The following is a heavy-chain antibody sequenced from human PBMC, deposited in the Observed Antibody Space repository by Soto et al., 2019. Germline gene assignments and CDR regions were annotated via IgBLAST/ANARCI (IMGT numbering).Heavy chain of an antibody. CDR1: GINYNTYA. J-gene: IGHJ4*02. Sequence: QVQLVQSGAEMKKPGASVKLSCKTSGINYNTYAIHWVRQAPGQGLEWIGWINAGNGDTRYSQNFQGRVTLTRDTSASTVYMALESLKSEDTGVYYCARAISGYVTWGQGTLVTVSS. V-gene: IGHV1-3*01. CDR3: ARAISGYVT. D-gene: IGHD5-12*01. CDR2: INAGNGDT.